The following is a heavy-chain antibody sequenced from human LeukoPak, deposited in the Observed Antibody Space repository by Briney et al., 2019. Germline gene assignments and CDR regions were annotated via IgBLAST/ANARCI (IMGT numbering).Heavy chain of an antibody. D-gene: IGHD3-22*01. CDR1: GYSISSGYH. Sequence: PSETLSLTCAVSGYSISSGYHWGWIRQPPGKGLEWIGSIYHSGSTYYNPSPKSRVTISVDTSKNQFSLKLSSVTAADTAVYYCAREHYDSSGYPPYFDYWGQGTLVTVSS. V-gene: IGHV4-38-2*01. J-gene: IGHJ4*02. CDR3: AREHYDSSGYPPYFDY. CDR2: IYHSGST.